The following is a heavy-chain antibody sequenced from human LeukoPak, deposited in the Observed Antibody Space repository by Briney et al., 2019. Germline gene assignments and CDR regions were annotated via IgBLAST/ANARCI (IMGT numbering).Heavy chain of an antibody. D-gene: IGHD1-26*01. Sequence: PGGSLRLSCAASGFTFSSYAMHWVRQAPGKGLEWEAVISYDGSNKYYADSVKGRFTISRDNSKNTLYLQMNSLRAEDTAVYYCARDSGSYGPLTYYFDYWGQGTLVTVSS. CDR1: GFTFSSYA. J-gene: IGHJ4*02. CDR3: ARDSGSYGPLTYYFDY. V-gene: IGHV3-30*04. CDR2: ISYDGSNK.